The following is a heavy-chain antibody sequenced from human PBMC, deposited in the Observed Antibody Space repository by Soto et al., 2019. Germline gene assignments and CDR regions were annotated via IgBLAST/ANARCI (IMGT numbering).Heavy chain of an antibody. CDR1: GGSISSGGYY. CDR2: IYYSGST. V-gene: IGHV4-31*03. CDR3: ARNLYYDSSGSNNWFDP. Sequence: TLSLTCTVSGGSISSGGYYWSWIRQHPGKGLEWIGYIYYSGSTYYNPSLKSRVTISVDTSKNQFSLKLSSVTAADTAVYYCARNLYYDSSGSNNWFDPWGKGTLGTVS. J-gene: IGHJ5*02. D-gene: IGHD3-22*01.